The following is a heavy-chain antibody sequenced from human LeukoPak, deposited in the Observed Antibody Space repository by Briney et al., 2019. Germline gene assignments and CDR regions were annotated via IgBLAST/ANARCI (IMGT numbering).Heavy chain of an antibody. V-gene: IGHV3-21*01. D-gene: IGHD6-6*01. CDR1: GFTFSSYS. Sequence: GGSLRLSCAASGFTFSSYSMNWVRQAPGKGLGWVSSISSSSSYIYYADSVKGRFTISRDNAKNSLYLQMNSLRAEDTAVYYCARAARPSYYYYMDVWGKGTTVTVSS. J-gene: IGHJ6*03. CDR3: ARAARPSYYYYMDV. CDR2: ISSSSSYI.